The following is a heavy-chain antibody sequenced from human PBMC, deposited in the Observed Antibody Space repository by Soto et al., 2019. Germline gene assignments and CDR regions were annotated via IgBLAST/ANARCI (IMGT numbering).Heavy chain of an antibody. V-gene: IGHV3-23*01. D-gene: IGHD4-4*01. CDR3: AKGGAVTTEKVFWYFDL. J-gene: IGHJ2*01. CDR1: GFTFSSYA. CDR2: ISGSGGST. Sequence: PGGSLRLSCAAAGFTFSSYAMSWIRRAPGKGLEWVSAISGSGGSTYYADSVKGRFTISRDNSKNTLYLQMNSLRAEDTAVYYCAKGGAVTTEKVFWYFDLWGRGTLVTVSS.